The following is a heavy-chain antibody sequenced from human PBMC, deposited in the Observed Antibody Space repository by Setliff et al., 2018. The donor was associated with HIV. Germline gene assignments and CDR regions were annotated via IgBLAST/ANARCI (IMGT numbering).Heavy chain of an antibody. J-gene: IGHJ2*01. V-gene: IGHV1-69*13. CDR2: IIPIFGST. Sequence: SVKVSCKASGGTFSNYAISWVRQAPGQGLEWMGGIIPIFGSTKYAQKFQGRVTITADESTSTADMELSSLRSDDTAVYYCARDDHYYDSGSYYSDWYFDLWGRGTLVTVSP. CDR3: ARDDHYYDSGSYYSDWYFDL. CDR1: GGTFSNYA. D-gene: IGHD3-10*01.